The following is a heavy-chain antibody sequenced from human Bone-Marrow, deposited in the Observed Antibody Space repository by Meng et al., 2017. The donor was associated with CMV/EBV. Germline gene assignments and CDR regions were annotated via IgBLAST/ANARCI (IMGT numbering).Heavy chain of an antibody. CDR2: ISYDGSNK. D-gene: IGHD6-13*01. CDR1: GFTFSSYA. CDR3: AGTDSSSWYLYYYGMDV. V-gene: IGHV3-30*04. Sequence: GESLKISCAASGFTFSSYAMHWVRQAPGKGLEWVAVISYDGSNKYYADSVKGRFTISRDNSKNTLYLQMNSLRAEDTAVYYCAGTDSSSWYLYYYGMDVWGQGTTVTGYS. J-gene: IGHJ6*01.